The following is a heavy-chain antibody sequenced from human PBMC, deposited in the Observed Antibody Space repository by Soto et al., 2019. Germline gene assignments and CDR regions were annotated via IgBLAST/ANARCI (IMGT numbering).Heavy chain of an antibody. V-gene: IGHV5-10-1*01. CDR2: IDPSDSYT. Sequence: GESLKIFCKGYVYSFPSYWISWVRQMPGKGLEWMGRIDPSDSYTNSSPSFQGHVTISANKSISTAYLQWSSLKASDTAMYYCARLYGSGSSGWFDPWGQGTLVTVSS. J-gene: IGHJ5*02. D-gene: IGHD3-10*01. CDR3: ARLYGSGSSGWFDP. CDR1: VYSFPSYW.